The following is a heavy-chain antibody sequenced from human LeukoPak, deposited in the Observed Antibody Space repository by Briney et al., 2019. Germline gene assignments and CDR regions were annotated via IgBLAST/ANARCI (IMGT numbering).Heavy chain of an antibody. V-gene: IGHV4-30-2*01. CDR3: ARVTMVRGVGGWFDP. CDR2: IYRSGST. Sequence: PSETLSLTCAVSGGSISSGGYSWSWIRQPPGKGLEWIGYIYRSGSTYYNPSLKSRVTISVDRSKNQFSLKLSSVTAADTAVYYCARVTMVRGVGGWFDPWGQGTLVTVSS. D-gene: IGHD3-10*01. J-gene: IGHJ5*02. CDR1: GGSISSGGYS.